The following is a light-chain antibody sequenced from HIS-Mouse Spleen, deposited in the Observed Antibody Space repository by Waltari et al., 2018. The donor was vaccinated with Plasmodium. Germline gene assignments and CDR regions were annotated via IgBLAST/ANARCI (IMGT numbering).Light chain of an antibody. V-gene: IGKV3-15*01. CDR2: GAS. Sequence: EIVMTQYPATLSVSPGERATLSCRASQSVSSNLAWYQQKPGQAPRLLIYGASTMATGIPARFSGSGSGTEFTLTISSLQSEDFSVYYCQQYNNWSFTFGPGTKVDIK. CDR1: QSVSSN. CDR3: QQYNNWSFT. J-gene: IGKJ3*01.